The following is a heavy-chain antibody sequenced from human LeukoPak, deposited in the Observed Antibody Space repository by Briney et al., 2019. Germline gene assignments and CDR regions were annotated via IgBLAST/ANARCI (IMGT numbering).Heavy chain of an antibody. Sequence: GAAVKVSCKASGYTFTSYGISWVGPAPGQGGEGMGWISAYNGETNYAQKLQGRVTMTTDTSTRPAYMDLRSLRSDDTAVYYCARDLRAFRDGYKNSNYYLAYWGQGTLVTVSS. J-gene: IGHJ4*02. CDR2: ISAYNGET. CDR3: ARDLRAFRDGYKNSNYYLAY. V-gene: IGHV1-18*01. D-gene: IGHD5-24*01. CDR1: GYTFTSYG.